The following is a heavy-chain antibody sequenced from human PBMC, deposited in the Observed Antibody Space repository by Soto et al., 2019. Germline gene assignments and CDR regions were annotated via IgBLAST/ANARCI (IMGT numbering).Heavy chain of an antibody. CDR3: ARGLYDSNGYYMPYFDY. V-gene: IGHV3-48*04. D-gene: IGHD3-22*01. Sequence: PGESRRLSCAASGFTVSSYSMNWVRHAAGKGQEWVSYISSSSSTIYYADSVKGRFTISRDNAKNSLYLQTNSLRAEDTAVYHCARGLYDSNGYYMPYFDYWGQGAPVTVSS. J-gene: IGHJ4*02. CDR2: ISSSSSTI. CDR1: GFTVSSYS.